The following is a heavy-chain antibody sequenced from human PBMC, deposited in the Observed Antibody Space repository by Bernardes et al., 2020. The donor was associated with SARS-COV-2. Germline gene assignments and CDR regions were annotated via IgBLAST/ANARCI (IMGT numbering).Heavy chain of an antibody. Sequence: GGSLRLSCTTYGLKFNDYYMTWIRQAPGKGLEWVSYMNVGGSAKYYADSVKGRFTISRDNSKNSVFLQMDSLRVEDSARYYCAGHGGNSGWGQGTLVTVSS. J-gene: IGHJ4*02. CDR1: GLKFNDYY. CDR3: AGHGGNSG. CDR2: MNVGGSAK. D-gene: IGHD6-25*01. V-gene: IGHV3-11*01.